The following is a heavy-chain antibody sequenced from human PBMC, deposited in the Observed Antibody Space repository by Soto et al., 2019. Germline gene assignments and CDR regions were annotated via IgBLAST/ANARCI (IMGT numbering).Heavy chain of an antibody. CDR3: ARATNYYYGSGSWFDP. D-gene: IGHD3-10*01. Sequence: PSETLSLTCAVSGGSISSGGYSWSWIRQPPGKGLEWIGYIYHSGSTYYNPSLKSRVTISVDRSKNQFSLKLSSVTAADTAVYYCARATNYYYGSGSWFDPWGQGTLVTVSS. CDR2: IYHSGST. V-gene: IGHV4-30-2*01. CDR1: GGSISSGGYS. J-gene: IGHJ5*02.